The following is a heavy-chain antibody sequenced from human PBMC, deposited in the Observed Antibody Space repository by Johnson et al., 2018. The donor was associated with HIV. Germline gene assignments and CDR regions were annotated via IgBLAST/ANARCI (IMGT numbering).Heavy chain of an antibody. CDR2: INWNGGST. J-gene: IGHJ3*02. CDR1: GFTFDDYA. CDR3: ARAPGYPDAFDI. D-gene: IGHD5-12*01. Sequence: VQLLGSGGGLVQPGGSLRLSCAASGFTFDDYAMHWVRQAPGKGLEWVSGINWNGGSTGYADSVKGRFTISRDNAKNSLYLQMNSLRAEDTALYYCARAPGYPDAFDIWGQGTMVTVSS. V-gene: IGHV3-20*04.